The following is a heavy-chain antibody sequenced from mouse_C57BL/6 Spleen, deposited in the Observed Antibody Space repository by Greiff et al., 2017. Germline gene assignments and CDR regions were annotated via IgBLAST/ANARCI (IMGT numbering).Heavy chain of an antibody. V-gene: IGHV1-66*01. J-gene: IGHJ2*01. CDR3: ARLDYVSGYGY. CDR1: GYSFTSYY. Sequence: QVQLQQSGPELVKPGASVKISCKASGYSFTSYYIHWVKQRPGQGLEWIGWIYPGSGNTKYNEKFKGKATLTADTSSSTAYMQLSSLTSEDSAVYYCARLDYVSGYGYWGQGTTLTVSS. D-gene: IGHD1-1*01. CDR2: IYPGSGNT.